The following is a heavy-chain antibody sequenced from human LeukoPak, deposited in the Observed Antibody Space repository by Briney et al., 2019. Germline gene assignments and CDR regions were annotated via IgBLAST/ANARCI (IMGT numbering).Heavy chain of an antibody. CDR3: ARDYHYYDSSGSNWFDP. CDR2: IIPILGIA. D-gene: IGHD3-22*01. Sequence: ASVKVSCKASGGTFSSYAISWVRRAPGQGLEWMGRIIPILGIANYAQKFQGRVTITADKSTSTAYMELSSLRSEDTAVYYCARDYHYYDSSGSNWFDPWGQGTLVTVSS. J-gene: IGHJ5*02. V-gene: IGHV1-69*04. CDR1: GGTFSSYA.